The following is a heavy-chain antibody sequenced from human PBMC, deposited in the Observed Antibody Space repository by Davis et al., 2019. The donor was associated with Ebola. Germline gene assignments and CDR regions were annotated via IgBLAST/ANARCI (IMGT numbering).Heavy chain of an antibody. V-gene: IGHV3-30*03. CDR1: GFTFSSYG. Sequence: GGSLRLSCAASGFTFSSYGMHWVRQAPGKGLEWVAVISYDGSYKHYGDSVKGRFTISRDNSKNTLYLQMNSLRAEDTAVYYCARDLVEQQLALYYYYYGMDVWGKGTTVTVSS. J-gene: IGHJ6*04. D-gene: IGHD6-13*01. CDR3: ARDLVEQQLALYYYYYGMDV. CDR2: ISYDGSYK.